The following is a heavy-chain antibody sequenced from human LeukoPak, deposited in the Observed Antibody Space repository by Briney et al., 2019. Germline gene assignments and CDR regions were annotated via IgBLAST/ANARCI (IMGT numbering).Heavy chain of an antibody. D-gene: IGHD3-3*01. CDR1: GYSISSDYY. V-gene: IGHV4-38-2*02. Sequence: SETLSLTCTVSGYSISSDYYWGWIRQPPGEGLEWSGSIHHSGRTYYNPSLKSRVTISVDTSKNHFSLKLSSVTAADTAVYYCARDHLANLASRLFDPWGQGTLVTVSS. J-gene: IGHJ5*02. CDR2: IHHSGRT. CDR3: ARDHLANLASRLFDP.